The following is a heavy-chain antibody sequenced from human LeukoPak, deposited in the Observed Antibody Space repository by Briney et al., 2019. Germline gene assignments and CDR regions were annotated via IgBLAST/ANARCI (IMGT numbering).Heavy chain of an antibody. Sequence: SETLSLTCTGSGGTISRGGYYWNWIRQHPGKGLEWIGYIYNSGSTYYNPSLKSRCTISVDTSKNQFSLKLNSVTAADTAAYFCATGRDIRVLHILRYYYNALEVWGQGTTVTVSS. CDR1: GGTISRGGYY. D-gene: IGHD2-21*01. CDR2: IYNSGST. CDR3: ATGRDIRVLHILRYYYNALEV. V-gene: IGHV4-31*03. J-gene: IGHJ6*02.